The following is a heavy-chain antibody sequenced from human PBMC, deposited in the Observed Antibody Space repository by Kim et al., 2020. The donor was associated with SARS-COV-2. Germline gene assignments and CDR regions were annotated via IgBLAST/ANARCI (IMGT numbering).Heavy chain of an antibody. D-gene: IGHD6-19*01. Sequence: GGSLRLSCAVSGLTGSSNYMGWVRQAPGKGLEWVSVIYNGDNTNYADSVKGRFTISRDNSKNTLYLQMNSLRADDTAVYYCASSWQWLSFDSWGQGTLVT. CDR2: IYNGDNT. V-gene: IGHV3-53*01. CDR3: ASSWQWLSFDS. CDR1: GLTGSSNY. J-gene: IGHJ4*02.